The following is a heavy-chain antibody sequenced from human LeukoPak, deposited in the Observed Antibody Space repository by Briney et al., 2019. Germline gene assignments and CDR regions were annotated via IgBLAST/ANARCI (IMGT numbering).Heavy chain of an antibody. J-gene: IGHJ4*02. CDR3: TKRGAYGSGRSYFFEF. CDR1: GFTVSSSS. CDR2: ISSDGNT. V-gene: IGHV3-66*04. D-gene: IGHD2-15*01. Sequence: GGSLRLSCAASGFTVSSSSMNWVRLGPGKGLEWVSVISSDGNTYYADSVKGRFTISRDNFKNMLYLQMNNLRAEDTAVYYCTKRGAYGSGRSYFFEFWGQGTLVTVSS.